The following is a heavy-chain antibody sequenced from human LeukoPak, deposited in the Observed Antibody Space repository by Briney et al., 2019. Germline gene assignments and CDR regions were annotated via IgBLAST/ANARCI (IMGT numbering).Heavy chain of an antibody. J-gene: IGHJ4*02. D-gene: IGHD6-13*01. CDR2: IYTSGCT. Sequence: SETLSLICVVSGDSISNYYWSWIRQPAGKGLECIGRIYTSGCTNYNPSVKSRVTMSVDTSKNQFSLKLTSVNAADTAVYYCAREAAAGTFYFDYWGQGTLVTVSS. V-gene: IGHV4-4*07. CDR1: GDSISNYY. CDR3: AREAAAGTFYFDY.